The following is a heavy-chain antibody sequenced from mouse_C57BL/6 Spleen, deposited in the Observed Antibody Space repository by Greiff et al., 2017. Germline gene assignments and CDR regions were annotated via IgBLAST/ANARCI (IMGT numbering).Heavy chain of an antibody. Sequence: VQGVESGAELVKPGASVKISCKASGYAFSSYWMNWVKQRPGKGLEWIGQIYPGDGDTNYNGKFKGKATLTADKSSSTAYMQLSSLTSEDSAVYYCARSDYSIYAMDYWGQGTSVTVSS. D-gene: IGHD2-5*01. V-gene: IGHV1-80*01. CDR1: GYAFSSYW. CDR2: IYPGDGDT. J-gene: IGHJ4*01. CDR3: ARSDYSIYAMDY.